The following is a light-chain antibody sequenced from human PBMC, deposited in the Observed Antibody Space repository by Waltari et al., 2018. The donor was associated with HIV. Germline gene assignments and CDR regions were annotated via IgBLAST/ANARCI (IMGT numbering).Light chain of an antibody. V-gene: IGKV3-20*01. CDR3: QQYGTSPPT. CDR1: QSVSSNY. J-gene: IGKJ1*01. CDR2: GAS. Sequence: EIVLTQSPGTLSLSPGKRATLSCRASQSVSSNYLAWYQQKPGQAPRLVIYGASSRATGIPARFSGSGSGTDFTLTISRLEPEDVAVYYCQQYGTSPPTFGQGTKVEVK.